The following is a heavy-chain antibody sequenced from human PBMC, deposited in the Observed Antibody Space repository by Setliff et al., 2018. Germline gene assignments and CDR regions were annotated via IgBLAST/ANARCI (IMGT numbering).Heavy chain of an antibody. V-gene: IGHV4-61*10. CDR2: IYFNGDT. J-gene: IGHJ4*02. D-gene: IGHD3-16*01. CDR3: VRVRVVQGYYEFDS. Sequence: PSETLSLTCTVSGGSMSSGPNYWSWIRQPAGRGLEWIANIYFNGDTVKQPFLKSRVTISIDTSKNQFSLGLSSVIVADTATYYCVRVRVVQGYYEFDSWGQGALVTVSS. CDR1: GGSMSSGPNY.